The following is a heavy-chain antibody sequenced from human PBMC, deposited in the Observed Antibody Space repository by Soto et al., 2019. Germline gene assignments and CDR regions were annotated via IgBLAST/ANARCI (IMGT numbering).Heavy chain of an antibody. V-gene: IGHV1-46*01. CDR1: GYTFTTHY. J-gene: IGHJ6*02. CDR3: AREIIGNYYGMDV. Sequence: QVQLVQSGAEVKKPGASVKLSCRASGYTFTTHYLHWVRQAPGQGFEWLGVMNSRTGSTTYAQKFHDRVTMTRDTSTSTGYMELTSLRPEDTAVYYCAREIIGNYYGMDVWGQGTTVIVSS. CDR2: MNSRTGST.